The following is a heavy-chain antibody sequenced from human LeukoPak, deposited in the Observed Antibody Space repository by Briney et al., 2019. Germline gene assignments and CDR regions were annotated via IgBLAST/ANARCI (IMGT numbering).Heavy chain of an antibody. CDR1: GGSISSYY. D-gene: IGHD5-18*01. V-gene: IGHV4-59*01. Sequence: KPSETLSLTCTVSGGSISSYYWSWIRQPPGKGLEWIGYVYYSGSTNYNPSLKSRVTISVDTSKNRFSLKLSSVTAADTAVYCCAREYTAMAINWFDPWGQGTLVTVSS. J-gene: IGHJ5*02. CDR2: VYYSGST. CDR3: AREYTAMAINWFDP.